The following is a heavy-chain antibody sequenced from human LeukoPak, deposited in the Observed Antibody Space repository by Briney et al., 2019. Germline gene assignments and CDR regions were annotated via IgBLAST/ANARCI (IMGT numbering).Heavy chain of an antibody. Sequence: SETLSLTCTVSGGSISSHYWSWIRQPPGKGLEWIGYIYYSGSTNYNPSLKSRVTLSVDTSKNQFSLKLSSATAADTAVYYCARAAYSSSSPYYYYYYYMDVWGKGTTVTVSS. CDR3: ARAAYSSSSPYYYYYYYMDV. V-gene: IGHV4-59*11. CDR2: IYYSGST. CDR1: GGSISSHY. J-gene: IGHJ6*03. D-gene: IGHD6-6*01.